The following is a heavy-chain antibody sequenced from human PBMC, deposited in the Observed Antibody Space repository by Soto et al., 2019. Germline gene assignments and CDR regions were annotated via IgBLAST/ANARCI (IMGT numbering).Heavy chain of an antibody. V-gene: IGHV1-18*01. CDR3: ARDPAVAGPLDFDY. Sequence: ASVKVSCKASGYTFTSYGISWVRQAPGQGLEWMGWISAYNGNTNYAQKLQGRATMTTDTSTSTAYMELRSLRSDDTAVYYCARDPAVAGPLDFDYWGQGTLVTVSS. D-gene: IGHD6-19*01. CDR2: ISAYNGNT. J-gene: IGHJ4*02. CDR1: GYTFTSYG.